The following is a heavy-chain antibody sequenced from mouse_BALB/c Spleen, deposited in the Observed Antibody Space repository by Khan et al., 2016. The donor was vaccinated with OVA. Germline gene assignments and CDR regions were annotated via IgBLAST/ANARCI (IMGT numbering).Heavy chain of an antibody. CDR1: GFTFSTYG. CDR3: ARLAYYYDSEGFAY. D-gene: IGHD1-1*01. Sequence: EVQLVESGGDLVKPEGSLKLSCAASGFTFSTYGMSWVRQTPDKRLGWVATISSGGSYTYYPDSVQGRFTISRDNAKNTLYLQMSSLKSEDTAMFYCARLAYYYDSEGFAYWGQGTLVTVSA. CDR2: ISSGGSYT. V-gene: IGHV5-6*01. J-gene: IGHJ3*01.